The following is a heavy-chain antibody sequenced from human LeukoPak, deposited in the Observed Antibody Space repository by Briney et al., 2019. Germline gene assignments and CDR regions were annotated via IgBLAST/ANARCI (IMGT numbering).Heavy chain of an antibody. Sequence: SVKVSCKASGGTFSSYAISWVRQAPGQGLEWMGGIIPIFGTANYAQKFQGRVTITADESTSTAYMELSSLRSEDTAVYYCARGVGSPLQHWFDPWGQGTLVTVSS. V-gene: IGHV1-69*13. D-gene: IGHD2-15*01. J-gene: IGHJ5*02. CDR1: GGTFSSYA. CDR3: ARGVGSPLQHWFDP. CDR2: IIPIFGTA.